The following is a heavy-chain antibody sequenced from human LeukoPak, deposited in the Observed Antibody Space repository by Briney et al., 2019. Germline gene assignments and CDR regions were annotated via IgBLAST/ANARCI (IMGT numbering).Heavy chain of an antibody. CDR2: IYYSGST. CDR3: AREEPYCSSTSCYSNAFDI. J-gene: IGHJ3*02. Sequence: PSETLSLTCTVSGGSISSYYWSWIRQPPGKGLEWIGYIYYSGSTNYNPSLKSRVTISVDTSKNQFSLKLSSVTAADTAVYYCAREEPYCSSTSCYSNAFDIWGQGTMVTVSS. D-gene: IGHD2-2*01. CDR1: GGSISSYY. V-gene: IGHV4-59*01.